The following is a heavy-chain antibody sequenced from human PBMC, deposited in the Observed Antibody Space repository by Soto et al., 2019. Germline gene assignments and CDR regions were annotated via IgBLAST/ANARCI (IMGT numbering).Heavy chain of an antibody. D-gene: IGHD2-8*01. CDR1: GYSFTSYW. Sequence: PGESLKISCKGSGYSFTSYWIGWVRQMPGKGLEWMGIIYPGDSDTRYSPSFQGQVTISADKSISTAYLQWSSLKASDTAMYYCARLNNGVSYYYYYGMDVWGQGTTVTVSS. J-gene: IGHJ6*02. CDR3: ARLNNGVSYYYYYGMDV. V-gene: IGHV5-51*01. CDR2: IYPGDSDT.